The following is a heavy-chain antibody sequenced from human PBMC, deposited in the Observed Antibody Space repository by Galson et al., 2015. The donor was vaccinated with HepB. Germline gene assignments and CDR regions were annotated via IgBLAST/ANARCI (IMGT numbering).Heavy chain of an antibody. CDR3: AREAYDILTGYWAQPDP. D-gene: IGHD3-9*01. CDR1: GDSVRGHA. J-gene: IGHJ5*02. V-gene: IGHV1-69*04. Sequence: SVKVSCKASGDSVRGHAISWVRQAPGQGLEWMGRIIPMVDVVKYAKKFQDRATISADISTSTVYMELSSLRSEDTAVYYCAREAYDILTGYWAQPDPWGQGTLVTVSS. CDR2: IIPMVDVV.